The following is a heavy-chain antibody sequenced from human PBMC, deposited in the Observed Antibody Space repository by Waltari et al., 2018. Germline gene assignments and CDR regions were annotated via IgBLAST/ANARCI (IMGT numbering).Heavy chain of an antibody. V-gene: IGHV4-59*01. Sequence: QVQLQESGPGLVKPSETLSLPCTVSGGSIERDYWTWVRQTPGKGLEWIGYIFNGGATNYDPSLMSRVSISRDMANRQFSLNLMSVTAADTAVYFCTRSRSSGEQIHFDYWGRGILVTVSS. CDR2: IFNGGAT. D-gene: IGHD1-26*01. CDR3: TRSRSSGEQIHFDY. CDR1: GGSIERDY. J-gene: IGHJ4*02.